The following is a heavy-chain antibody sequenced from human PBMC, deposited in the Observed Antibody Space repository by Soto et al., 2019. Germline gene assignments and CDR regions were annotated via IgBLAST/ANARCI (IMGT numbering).Heavy chain of an antibody. V-gene: IGHV3-30*18. CDR3: AKVLPATGIEGGGDAFDI. CDR1: GFTFRSFG. D-gene: IGHD1-26*01. Sequence: PGGSLRLSCAASGFTFRSFGMHWIRQAPGKGPEWVALISYDGTNKYYADSVRGRFTISRDNSKNTLYLEMNTLRVEDTAVYYCAKVLPATGIEGGGDAFDIWGQGTMVTVSS. CDR2: ISYDGTNK. J-gene: IGHJ3*02.